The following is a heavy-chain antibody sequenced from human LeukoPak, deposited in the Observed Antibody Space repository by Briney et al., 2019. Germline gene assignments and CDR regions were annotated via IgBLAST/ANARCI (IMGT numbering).Heavy chain of an antibody. CDR1: GFVFSNYA. CDR3: ARVGFSGYDS. Sequence: GSLRLSCATSGFVFSNYAMNWVRQAPGKGLEYVSAITGDGSTPYYANSVKGRFTISRDNSKNTLYLQMGSLRSEDMAVYYCARVGFSGYDSWGQGTLVTVSS. J-gene: IGHJ5*02. V-gene: IGHV3-64*01. D-gene: IGHD5-12*01. CDR2: ITGDGSTP.